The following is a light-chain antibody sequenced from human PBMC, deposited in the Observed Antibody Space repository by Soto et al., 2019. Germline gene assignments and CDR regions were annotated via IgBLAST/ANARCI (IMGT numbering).Light chain of an antibody. CDR3: QQYDSYPLT. CDR2: KAS. CDR1: QTISNL. Sequence: DIQMTQSPSTLSASVGDRVTITCRASQTISNLLAWYQQKPGRAPSLLIYKASTLESAVPSRFSGSGSGTAFTLTISSLQPDDFATYYCQQYDSYPLTFGQGTRLEIK. V-gene: IGKV1-5*03. J-gene: IGKJ5*01.